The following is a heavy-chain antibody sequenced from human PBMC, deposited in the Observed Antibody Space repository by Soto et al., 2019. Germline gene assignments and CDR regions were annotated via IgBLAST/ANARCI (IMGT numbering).Heavy chain of an antibody. CDR2: VSANNGHT. J-gene: IGHJ6*02. CDR1: GFTISNYG. Sequence: QGQLVQSGAEVKKPGASVKLSCKASGFTISNYGLNWVRQAPGQGLEWMGWVSANNGHTNYAQNLQGRVSMTTDTSTSTAYLELRGLTFDDTAVYYCARDIESVIAKHFFYYYAMDVWGQGTTVTVSS. V-gene: IGHV1-18*01. CDR3: ARDIESVIAKHFFYYYAMDV. D-gene: IGHD2-8*01.